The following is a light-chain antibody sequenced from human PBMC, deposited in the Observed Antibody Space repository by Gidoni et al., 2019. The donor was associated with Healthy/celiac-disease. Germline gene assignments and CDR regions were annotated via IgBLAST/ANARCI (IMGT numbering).Light chain of an antibody. CDR3: QQYNSYSRT. J-gene: IGKJ1*01. Sequence: DIQMTQPPSTLSASVGDRVTITCRASQSISSWLAWYQQKPGKAPKLLIYKASSLESGVPSRFSGSGSGTEFTLTISSLQPDDVATYYCQQYNSYSRTFGQGTKVEIK. CDR2: KAS. V-gene: IGKV1-5*03. CDR1: QSISSW.